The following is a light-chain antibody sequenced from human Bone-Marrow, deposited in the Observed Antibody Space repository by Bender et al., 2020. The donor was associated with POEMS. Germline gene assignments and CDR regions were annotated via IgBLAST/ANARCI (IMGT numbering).Light chain of an antibody. CDR1: SSDVGAYYY. Sequence: QSLLPQPPSVSGTPGQRVIISCTGTSSDVGAYYYVSWYQQHPGKAPKLMIYDVTNRPSGVSNRFSGSKSGTSASLAITGLQSDDEAIYFCVAWDASLNGWVFGGGTKLTVL. CDR2: DVT. CDR3: VAWDASLNGWV. J-gene: IGLJ3*02. V-gene: IGLV2-14*03.